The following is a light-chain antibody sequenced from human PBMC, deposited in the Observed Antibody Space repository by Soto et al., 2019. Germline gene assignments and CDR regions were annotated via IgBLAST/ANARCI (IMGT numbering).Light chain of an antibody. J-gene: IGLJ1*01. CDR2: DVS. Sequence: QSVLTQPASVSGSPGQSITISCTGTSSDVGGYNYVSWYQQHPGKAPKLMIYDVSNRTSGVSNRFSGSKSGNTASLTISGLQAEDEAEYYCRSYTSSSTPYVFGTGTKVTVL. V-gene: IGLV2-14*01. CDR3: RSYTSSSTPYV. CDR1: SSDVGGYNY.